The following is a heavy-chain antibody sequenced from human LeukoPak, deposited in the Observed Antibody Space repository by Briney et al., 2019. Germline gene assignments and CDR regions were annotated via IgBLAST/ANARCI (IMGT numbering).Heavy chain of an antibody. CDR3: AREARPENYYDSSGSLED. Sequence: GGSLRLSCAASGFTFSNYWMSWVRQAPGKGLEWVSSIYSGGSTFYADSVKGRFTISRDNSKNTLYLQMNSLRAEDTAVYYCAREARPENYYDSSGSLEDWGQGTLVTVSS. J-gene: IGHJ4*02. CDR2: IYSGGST. D-gene: IGHD3-22*01. CDR1: GFTFSNYW. V-gene: IGHV3-53*01.